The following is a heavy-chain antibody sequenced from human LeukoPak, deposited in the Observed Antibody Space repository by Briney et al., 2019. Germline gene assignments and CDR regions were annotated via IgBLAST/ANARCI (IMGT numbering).Heavy chain of an antibody. J-gene: IGHJ4*02. CDR2: ISGTGTTT. Sequence: AGGSLRLSCAASGFTFSSYAMSWVRQAPGKGLEWVSTISGTGTTTYYADSVRGRFTTSRATSENTVYLQMNSLRTDDTALYYCAKIPGGRAYCAGDCYSLDYWGLGTLVTVSS. V-gene: IGHV3-23*01. D-gene: IGHD2-21*02. CDR3: AKIPGGRAYCAGDCYSLDY. CDR1: GFTFSSYA.